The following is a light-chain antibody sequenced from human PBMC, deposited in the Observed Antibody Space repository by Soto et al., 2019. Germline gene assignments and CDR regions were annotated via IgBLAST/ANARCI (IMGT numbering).Light chain of an antibody. CDR1: QGVSRK. Sequence: EIVMTQSPATLSVAPGERVTFSCRASQGVSRKLAWYQHKPGQAPRLLISGASTGATGIPARFSGSGSGTEFTLTISSLQSEDFAVYYCQQYVSSPWAFGQGTKVEI. J-gene: IGKJ1*01. V-gene: IGKV3-15*01. CDR3: QQYVSSPWA. CDR2: GAS.